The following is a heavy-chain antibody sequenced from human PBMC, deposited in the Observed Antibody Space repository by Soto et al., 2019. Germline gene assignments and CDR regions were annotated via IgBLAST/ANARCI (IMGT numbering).Heavy chain of an antibody. CDR2: INPNSGGT. V-gene: IGHV1-2*02. Sequence: SVKVSCKDSGYTFTGYYMHWVRQAPGQGLEGMGWINPNSGGTNYAQKFQGRVTMTSDTSISTXYMELSTLRSDDTAVYYCAGARRYSTGWLEWGQGTLVSVS. CDR1: GYTFTGYY. CDR3: AGARRYSTGWLE. D-gene: IGHD6-19*01. J-gene: IGHJ1*01.